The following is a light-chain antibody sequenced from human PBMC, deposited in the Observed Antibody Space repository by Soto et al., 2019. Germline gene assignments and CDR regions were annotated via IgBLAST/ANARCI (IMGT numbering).Light chain of an antibody. V-gene: IGLV2-8*01. CDR1: SSDVGGYNY. CDR3: CSYASSGIYWV. J-gene: IGLJ3*02. CDR2: EGS. Sequence: QSALTQPPSASGSPGQSVTISCTGTSSDVGGYNYVSWYQQHPGKAPKLMIYEGSKWPPGVSDRFSGSNSGNTASLTISGLQAEDEADYYCCSYASSGIYWVFGEGTKLTVL.